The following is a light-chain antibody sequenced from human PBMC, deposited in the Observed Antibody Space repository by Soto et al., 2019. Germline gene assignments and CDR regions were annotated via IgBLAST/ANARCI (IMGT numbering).Light chain of an antibody. J-gene: IGKJ5*01. CDR1: QSVSSN. CDR2: GAS. Sequence: EVVMTQSPATLSVSPGERATLSCRASQSVSSNLAWYQQKHGQAPRLLIYGASTRATSIPARFSGSGSGTEFTLTISSLQSEDFAVYYCQQYDNWPPITFGQGTRLGIK. CDR3: QQYDNWPPIT. V-gene: IGKV3-15*01.